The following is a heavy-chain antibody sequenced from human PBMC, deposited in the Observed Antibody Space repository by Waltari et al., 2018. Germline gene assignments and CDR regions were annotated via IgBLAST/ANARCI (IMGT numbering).Heavy chain of an antibody. CDR2: ISYEGSNK. D-gene: IGHD3-16*01. J-gene: IGHJ4*02. CDR3: AREGEWEPFDY. Sequence: QVQLVASGGGVVQPGRSLRLSCAASGFTFISYGMHWVRQAPGKGREWVAVISYEGSNKYYADSVKGRFTISRDKSKNTLYLHMSSLRAEDTAVYRCAREGEWEPFDYWGQGTLVTVSS. V-gene: IGHV3-30*03. CDR1: GFTFISYG.